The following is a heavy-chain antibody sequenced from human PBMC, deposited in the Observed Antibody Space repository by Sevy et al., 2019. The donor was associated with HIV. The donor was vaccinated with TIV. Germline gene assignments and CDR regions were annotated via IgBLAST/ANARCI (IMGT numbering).Heavy chain of an antibody. CDR1: GFTFSSYA. Sequence: GGSLRLSCAASGFTFSSYAMHWVRQAPGKGLEWVAVISYDGSNKYYAGSVKGRFTISRDNSKNTLYLQMNSLRAEDTAVYYCARDYRVVKVVVITSGYFDYWGQGTLVTVSS. V-gene: IGHV3-30-3*01. CDR2: ISYDGSNK. D-gene: IGHD3-22*01. J-gene: IGHJ4*02. CDR3: ARDYRVVKVVVITSGYFDY.